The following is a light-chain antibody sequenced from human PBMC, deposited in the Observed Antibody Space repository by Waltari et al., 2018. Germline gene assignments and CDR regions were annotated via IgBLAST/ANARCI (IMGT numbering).Light chain of an antibody. V-gene: IGKV3-11*01. Sequence: EIVLTQSPATLSLSPGERATLSCRASQSVRSYLARYQQKPGQAPRLLIYDASNRATGVPARFSGSASGTDLTLIIISLEPEDFAVSYCQQRSNWLTFGGGTKVEI. CDR2: DAS. CDR3: QQRSNWLT. J-gene: IGKJ4*01. CDR1: QSVRSY.